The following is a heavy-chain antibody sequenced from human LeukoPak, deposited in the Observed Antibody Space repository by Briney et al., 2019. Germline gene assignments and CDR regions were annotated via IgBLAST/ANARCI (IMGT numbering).Heavy chain of an antibody. D-gene: IGHD5-18*01. CDR3: ARGPPRYSSY. CDR1: GGSFSGYY. CDR2: INHSGST. J-gene: IGHJ4*02. V-gene: IGHV4-34*01. Sequence: SETLSLTCAVYGGSFSGYYWSWIRQPPGKGLEWIGEINHSGSTNYNPSLKSRVTISVDTSKNQFSLNVSSVTAADTAMYYCARGPPRYSSYWGQGTLVTVSS.